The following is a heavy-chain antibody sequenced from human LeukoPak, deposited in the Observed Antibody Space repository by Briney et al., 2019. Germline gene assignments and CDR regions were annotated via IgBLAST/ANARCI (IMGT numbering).Heavy chain of an antibody. V-gene: IGHV4-4*07. CDR1: GGSISGYF. CDR2: VYTSGTT. J-gene: IGHJ4*02. D-gene: IGHD5-12*01. CDR3: ARGTEKTRISGYYSFDH. Sequence: SETLSLTCTDSGGSISGYFWTWIRQPAGKELEWIGRVYTSGTTYYNPSLESRVTISLDTFNNQFSLRVTSVTAADTAIYYCARGTEKTRISGYYSFDHWGRGLLVTVSS.